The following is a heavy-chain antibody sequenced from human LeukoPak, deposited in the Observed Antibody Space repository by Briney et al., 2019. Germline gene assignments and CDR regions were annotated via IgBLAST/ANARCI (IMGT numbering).Heavy chain of an antibody. CDR1: GFTFSSYA. CDR2: ISYDGSNK. V-gene: IGHV3-30-3*01. J-gene: IGHJ6*03. D-gene: IGHD6-13*01. CDR3: ARPSAGYSSLGDYYYYMDV. Sequence: AGGSLRLSCAASGFTFSSYAMHWVRQAPGKGLEWVAVISYDGSNKYYADSVKGRFTISRDNSKITLYLQMNSLRVEDTAVYYCARPSAGYSSLGDYYYYMDVWGKGTTVTVSS.